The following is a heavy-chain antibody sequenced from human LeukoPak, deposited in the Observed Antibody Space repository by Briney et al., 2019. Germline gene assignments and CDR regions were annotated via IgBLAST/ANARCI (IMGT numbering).Heavy chain of an antibody. CDR2: IYSGGST. V-gene: IGHV3-66*01. D-gene: IGHD1-7*01. CDR1: GFTVSSNY. CDR3: ARGHNWNFHYFDY. J-gene: IGHJ4*02. Sequence: PGGSLRLSCAASGFTVSSNYMSWVRQAPGKVLEWVSVIYSGGSTYSADSVKGRFTISRDNSKNTLYLQMNSLRAEDTAVYYCARGHNWNFHYFDYWGQGTLVTVSS.